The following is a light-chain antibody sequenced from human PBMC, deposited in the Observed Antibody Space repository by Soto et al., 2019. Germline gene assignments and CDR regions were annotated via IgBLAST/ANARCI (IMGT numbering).Light chain of an antibody. V-gene: IGKV3-20*01. CDR3: QQYGLSPWT. CDR2: GAS. CDR1: QSISRSY. Sequence: DIVLTQSPGTLSLSPGERATLSCRASQSISRSYLAWYQQRPGQAPRLLIYGASSRATGIPDRFSGSGSGTDFTLIISRLEPEDFAVYYCQQYGLSPWTFGQGTKVEI. J-gene: IGKJ1*01.